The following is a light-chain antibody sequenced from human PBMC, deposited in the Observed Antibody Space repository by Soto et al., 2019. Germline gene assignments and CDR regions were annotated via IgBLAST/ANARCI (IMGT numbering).Light chain of an antibody. CDR2: GAS. CDR3: QQYRT. J-gene: IGKJ1*01. Sequence: EIVLTQSPCTLSLSPGERATLSCRASQSVSSTYLAWYQQTPGQAPRLLIYGASSRATGIPDRFSGSGSGPDFTLTISRLEPEDVAVYYCQQYRTFGQGTKVDIK. CDR1: QSVSSTY. V-gene: IGKV3-20*01.